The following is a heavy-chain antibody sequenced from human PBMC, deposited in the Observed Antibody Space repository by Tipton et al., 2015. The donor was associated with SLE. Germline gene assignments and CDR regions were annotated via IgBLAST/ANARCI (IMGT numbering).Heavy chain of an antibody. V-gene: IGHV1-18*01. J-gene: IGHJ4*02. D-gene: IGHD5-18*01. CDR1: GYTFTSYG. CDR2: ISAYNGNT. CDR3: ARVALSGYSYGLYYFDY. Sequence: QLVQSGAEVKKPGASVKVSCKASGYTFTSYGISWVRQAPGQGLEWMGWISAYNGNTNYAQKLQGRVTMTTDTSTSPAYMELRSLRSDDTAVYYCARVALSGYSYGLYYFDYWGQGTLVTVSS.